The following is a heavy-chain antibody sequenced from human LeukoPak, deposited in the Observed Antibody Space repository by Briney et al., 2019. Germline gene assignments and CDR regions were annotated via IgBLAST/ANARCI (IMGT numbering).Heavy chain of an antibody. CDR3: ARDSYYDSSGSVDY. Sequence: ASVKVSCKASGYTFPSHYMHWVRQAPGQGLEWMGRINPSGGSTTYAQRFQGRVTMTRDTSTSTVYMELSSLRSEDTAVYFCARDSYYDSSGSVDYWGQGTLVTVSS. CDR1: GYTFPSHY. V-gene: IGHV1-46*01. CDR2: INPSGGST. D-gene: IGHD3-22*01. J-gene: IGHJ4*02.